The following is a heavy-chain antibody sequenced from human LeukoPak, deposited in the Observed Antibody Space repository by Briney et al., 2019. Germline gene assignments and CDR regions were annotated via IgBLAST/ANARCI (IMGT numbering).Heavy chain of an antibody. CDR2: INHSGST. J-gene: IGHJ6*03. CDR3: ARGRWVGYSYGVNYYYYYMDV. V-gene: IGHV4-34*01. D-gene: IGHD5-18*01. Sequence: SETLSLTCAVYGGSFSGYYWSWIRQPPGKGLEWIGEINHSGSTNYNPSLKSRVTISVDTSKNQFSLKLSSVTAADTAVYYCARGRWVGYSYGVNYYYYYMDVWGKGTTVTVSS. CDR1: GGSFSGYY.